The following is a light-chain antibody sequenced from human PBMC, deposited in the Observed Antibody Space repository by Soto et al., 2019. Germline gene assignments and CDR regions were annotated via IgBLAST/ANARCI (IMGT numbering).Light chain of an antibody. CDR3: QHYNSYSEA. Sequence: DIQMTQSPSTLSGSVGDRVTINCRASQTISSWLAWYQQKPGKAPKLLIYKASTLKSGVPSRFSGSGSGTEFTLTISSLQPDDFATYYCQHYNSYSEAFGQGTKVDI. J-gene: IGKJ1*01. CDR2: KAS. V-gene: IGKV1-5*03. CDR1: QTISSW.